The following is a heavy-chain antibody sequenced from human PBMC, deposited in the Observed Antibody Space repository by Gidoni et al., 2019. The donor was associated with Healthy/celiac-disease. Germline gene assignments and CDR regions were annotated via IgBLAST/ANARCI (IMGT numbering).Heavy chain of an antibody. Sequence: QVQLVESGGGVVQPGRSLRLSCAASGFPFSSYGMHWVRQAPGKGLEWVAVISYDGSNKYYADSVKGRFTISRDNSKNTLYLQMNSLRAEDTAVYYCAKDNVVVVAASNYYGMDVWGQGTTVTVSS. J-gene: IGHJ6*02. D-gene: IGHD2-15*01. CDR2: ISYDGSNK. V-gene: IGHV3-30*18. CDR1: GFPFSSYG. CDR3: AKDNVVVVAASNYYGMDV.